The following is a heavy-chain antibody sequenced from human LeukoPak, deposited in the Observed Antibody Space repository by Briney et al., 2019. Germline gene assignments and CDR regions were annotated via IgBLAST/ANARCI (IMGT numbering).Heavy chain of an antibody. CDR2: IYYSGST. J-gene: IGHJ4*02. D-gene: IGHD2-21*02. CDR3: AREPIVVVTAFDY. CDR1: GDSISGFY. Sequence: SETLSLTCTVSGDSISGFYWSWIRQAPGKGLEWIGYIYYSGSTNYNPSLKSRVTISVDASKNQFSLKLSSVTAADTAVYYCAREPIVVVTAFDYWGQGTLVTVSS. V-gene: IGHV4-59*12.